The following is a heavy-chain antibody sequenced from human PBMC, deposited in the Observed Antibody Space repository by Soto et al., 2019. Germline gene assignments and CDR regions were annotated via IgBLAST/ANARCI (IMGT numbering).Heavy chain of an antibody. CDR1: GYTFTGYY. J-gene: IGHJ4*02. CDR3: ATSRDATSGGLDY. D-gene: IGHD2-15*01. Sequence: GSVKVSCKASGYTFTGYYMHWVRQAPGQGLEWMGWINPNSGGTNYAQKFQGWVTMTRDTSISTAYMELSRLRSDDTAVYYCATSRDATSGGLDYWGQGTLVTVSS. V-gene: IGHV1-2*04. CDR2: INPNSGGT.